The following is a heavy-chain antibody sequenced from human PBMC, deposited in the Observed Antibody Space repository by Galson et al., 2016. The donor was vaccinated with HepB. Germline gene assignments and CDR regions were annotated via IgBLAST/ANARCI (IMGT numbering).Heavy chain of an antibody. V-gene: IGHV3-23*01. J-gene: IGHJ6*02. CDR1: GFTFSNYA. CDR3: AKESGYSDRYPYYYGMDV. D-gene: IGHD2-21*02. CDR2: ISGST. Sequence: SLRLSCAASGFTFSNYAMNWVRQAPGKGLEWVSVISGSTYYADSVRGRFTLSRDNSKNTLYLQMNSLRVEDTAVYYCAKESGYSDRYPYYYGMDVWGQGTTVTVSS.